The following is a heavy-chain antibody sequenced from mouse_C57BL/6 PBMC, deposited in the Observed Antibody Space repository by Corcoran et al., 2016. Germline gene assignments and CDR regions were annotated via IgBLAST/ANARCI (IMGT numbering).Heavy chain of an antibody. CDR2: INPNNGGT. CDR3: ASLTARDYAMDY. D-gene: IGHD3-3*01. CDR1: GYTFTDYY. J-gene: IGHJ4*01. Sequence: EVQLQQSGPELVKPGASVKISCKASGYTFTDYYMNWVKQSHGKSLEWIGDINPNNGGTSYNQKFKGKATLTVDKSSSTAYMETRSLTSEDSAFYYCASLTARDYAMDYWGQGTSVTGSS. V-gene: IGHV1-26*01.